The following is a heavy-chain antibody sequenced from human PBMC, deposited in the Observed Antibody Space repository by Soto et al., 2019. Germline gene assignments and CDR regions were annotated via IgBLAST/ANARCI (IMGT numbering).Heavy chain of an antibody. Sequence: QLQLQESGPGLVKPSETLSLTCTVSGGSISSSSYYWGWIRQPPGKGLEWIGSIYYSGSTFYNPAPKSRGNISVDTSKNQFSLKLSSVTAADTAVYYCAREGDYVSAFDIWGQGTMVTVSS. CDR2: IYYSGST. D-gene: IGHD4-17*01. J-gene: IGHJ3*02. V-gene: IGHV4-39*02. CDR1: GGSISSSSYY. CDR3: AREGDYVSAFDI.